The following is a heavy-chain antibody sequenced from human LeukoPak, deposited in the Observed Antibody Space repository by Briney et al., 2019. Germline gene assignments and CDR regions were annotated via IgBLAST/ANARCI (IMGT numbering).Heavy chain of an antibody. V-gene: IGHV1-24*01. CDR1: GYSVTALS. CDR3: ARGVDGSYLDL. J-gene: IGHJ2*01. CDR2: FDLEDGKW. D-gene: IGHD1-26*01. Sequence: ASVKVSCQVPGYSVTALSLHGVRQTPAKVREWMGGFDLEDGKWIYAQMYQVRVTMTEDTSADTVYMDLSILRSDDTVVYFCARGVDGSYLDLWGRGTLVTVSS.